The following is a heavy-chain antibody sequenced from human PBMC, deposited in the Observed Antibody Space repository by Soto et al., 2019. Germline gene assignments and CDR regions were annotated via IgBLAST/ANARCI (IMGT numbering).Heavy chain of an antibody. CDR2: IIPILGIA. J-gene: IGHJ5*02. CDR1: GGTFSSYT. CDR3: ARDQGYCDILTGASWFDP. D-gene: IGHD3-9*01. Sequence: QVQLVQSGAEVKKPGSSVKVSCKASGGTFSSYTISWVRQAPGQGLEWMGRIIPILGIANYAQKFQGRVTITEDKSTSTAYMEQSSLRSEETAVYYCARDQGYCDILTGASWFDPWGQGTLVTVSS. V-gene: IGHV1-69*02.